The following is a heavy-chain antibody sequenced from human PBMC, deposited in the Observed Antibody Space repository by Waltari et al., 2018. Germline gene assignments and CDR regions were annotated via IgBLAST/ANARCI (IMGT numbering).Heavy chain of an antibody. J-gene: IGHJ4*02. D-gene: IGHD5-12*01. V-gene: IGHV3-21*01. CDR2: ISSSSSYI. CDR1: GFTFDDYA. Sequence: EVQLVESGGGLVQPGRSLRLSCAASGFTFDDYAMHWVRQAPGKGLEWVSSISSSSSYIYYADSVKGRFTISRDNAKNSLYLQMNSLRAEDTAVYYCARGDREMATGYWGQGTLVTVSS. CDR3: ARGDREMATGY.